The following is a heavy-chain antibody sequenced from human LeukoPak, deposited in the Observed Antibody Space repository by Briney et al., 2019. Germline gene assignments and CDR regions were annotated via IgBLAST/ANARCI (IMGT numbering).Heavy chain of an antibody. CDR1: GYSISSGYY. J-gene: IGHJ3*02. CDR2: IYHSGST. Sequence: PSETLSLTCAVSGYSISSGYYWGWIRQPPGKGLEWIGSIYHSGSTYYNPSLKSRVTISVDTSKNQFSLKLSSVTAADTAVYYCASFNGIVDAFDIWGQGTMVTVSS. CDR3: ASFNGIVDAFDI. V-gene: IGHV4-38-2*01. D-gene: IGHD3-22*01.